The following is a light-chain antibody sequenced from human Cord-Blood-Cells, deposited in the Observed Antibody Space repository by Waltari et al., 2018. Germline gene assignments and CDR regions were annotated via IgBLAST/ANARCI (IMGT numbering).Light chain of an antibody. V-gene: IGKV3-11*01. CDR1: QSVSSY. J-gene: IGKJ5*01. Sequence: ETVLIKSLVTLSLSPGEKATLSCRASQSVSSYLAWYQQKPGQAPRLLIYDASNRATGIPARFSGSGSGTDFTLTISSLEPEDFAVYYCQQRSNWPPFTFGQGTRLEI. CDR3: QQRSNWPPFT. CDR2: DAS.